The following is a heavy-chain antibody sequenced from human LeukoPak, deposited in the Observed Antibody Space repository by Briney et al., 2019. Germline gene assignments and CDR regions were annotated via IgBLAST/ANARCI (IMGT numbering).Heavy chain of an antibody. Sequence: HSGGSLRLSCAASGFTFSSYAMHWVRQAPGKGLEWVAVISYDGSNKYYADSVKGRFTISRDNSKNTLYLQMNSLRAEDTAVYYCARGPNDYGMDVWGQGTPVTVSS. CDR1: GFTFSSYA. J-gene: IGHJ6*02. D-gene: IGHD1-1*01. CDR3: ARGPNDYGMDV. CDR2: ISYDGSNK. V-gene: IGHV3-30-3*01.